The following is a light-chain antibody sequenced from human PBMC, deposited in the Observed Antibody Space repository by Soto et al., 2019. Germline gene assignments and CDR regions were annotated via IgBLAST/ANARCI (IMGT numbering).Light chain of an antibody. CDR1: QGISNY. CDR2: AAS. V-gene: IGKV1-27*01. J-gene: IGKJ1*01. Sequence: DIQMTQSPSSLSASVGDRVTITCRASQGISNYLAWYQQKAGKVPKILIYAASTLQSGVPSRFSGSGSGTDFTLIISSLQPEDVATYYCQKYNSAPWTLGQGTKVEIK. CDR3: QKYNSAPWT.